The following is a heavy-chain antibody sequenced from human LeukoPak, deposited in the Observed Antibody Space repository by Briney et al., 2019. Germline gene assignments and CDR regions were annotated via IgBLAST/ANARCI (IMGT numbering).Heavy chain of an antibody. D-gene: IGHD5-24*01. CDR1: GDSVSSSSAG. V-gene: IGHV6-1*01. J-gene: IGHJ4*02. CDR2: TYYRSKWYN. CDR3: ARGWLQTGFDC. Sequence: SQTLSLTCAISGDSVSSSSAGWNWIRQSPSRGLEWLGRTYYRSKWYNEYAVSVKSRITINPDSSGNQFSLQLNSVTPEDTAVYYCARGWLQTGFDCWGQGTLVTVSS.